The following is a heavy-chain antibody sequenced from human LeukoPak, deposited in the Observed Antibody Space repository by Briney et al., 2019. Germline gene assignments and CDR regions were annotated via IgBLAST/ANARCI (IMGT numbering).Heavy chain of an antibody. CDR1: GFTFGDYA. Sequence: PGGSLRLSCTASGFTFGDYAMSWVRQAPGKGLEWVGFIRSKAYGGTTEYAASVKGRFTISRDDSKSIAYLQMNSLKTEDTAVYYCTRDEWELLCLYWGQGTLVTVSS. CDR3: TRDEWELLCLY. J-gene: IGHJ4*02. V-gene: IGHV3-49*04. D-gene: IGHD1-26*01. CDR2: IRSKAYGGTT.